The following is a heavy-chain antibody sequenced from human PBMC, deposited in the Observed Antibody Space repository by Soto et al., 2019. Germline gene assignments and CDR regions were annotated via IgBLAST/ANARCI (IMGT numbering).Heavy chain of an antibody. V-gene: IGHV5-51*01. J-gene: IGHJ3*02. CDR1: GYSFTSYW. D-gene: IGHD6-6*01. CDR3: ARPIAARRETHDFDI. CDR2: IYPGDSDT. Sequence: PGESLKISCKGSGYSFTSYWIGWVRQMPGKGLEWMGIIYPGDSDTRYSPSFQGQVTISADKSISTAYLQWSSLKASDTAMYYCARPIAARRETHDFDIWGQGTMVTVSS.